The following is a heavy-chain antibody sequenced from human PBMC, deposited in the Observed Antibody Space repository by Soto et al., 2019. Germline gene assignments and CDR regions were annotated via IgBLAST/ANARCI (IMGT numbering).Heavy chain of an antibody. J-gene: IGHJ1*01. V-gene: IGHV3-23*01. CDR1: GFAFSNFD. D-gene: IGHD6-13*01. CDR3: ATGTAAPAH. CDR2: ISTSGGTT. Sequence: GGSLRLSCAASGFAFSNFDMSWVRQAPGKGLEWVSGISTSGGTTYYADSVKGRFTSSRDNSKNTLYLQMTSLRAEDTAVYYCATGTAAPAHWGQGTLVTVSS.